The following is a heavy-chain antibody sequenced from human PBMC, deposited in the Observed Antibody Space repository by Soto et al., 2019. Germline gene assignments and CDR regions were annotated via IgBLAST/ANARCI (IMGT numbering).Heavy chain of an antibody. Sequence: QVQLVQSGAGVKKPGSSVKVSCKASGGYFSSYAISWVRQAPGQGLEWMGGIIPIFGTTNYAQKFQGRVTITADESTSTAYMELSSLRSEDTAVYYCARSVSFRYQLLKRGMEVWGQGTTVTVSS. CDR1: GGYFSSYA. D-gene: IGHD2-2*01. CDR2: IIPIFGTT. CDR3: ARSVSFRYQLLKRGMEV. J-gene: IGHJ6*02. V-gene: IGHV1-69*01.